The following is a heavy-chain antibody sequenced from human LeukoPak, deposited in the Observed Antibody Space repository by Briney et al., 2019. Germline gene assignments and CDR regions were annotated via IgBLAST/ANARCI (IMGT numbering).Heavy chain of an antibody. Sequence: SVKVSCKASGGTFSSYAISWVRQAPGQGLEWVGGIIPIFGTANYAQKFQGRVTITADESTSTAYMELSSLRSEDTAVYYCAREDDSSGWYYDTYYYGMDVWGQGTTVTVSS. V-gene: IGHV1-69*13. J-gene: IGHJ6*02. CDR1: GGTFSSYA. CDR3: AREDDSSGWYYDTYYYGMDV. D-gene: IGHD6-19*01. CDR2: IIPIFGTA.